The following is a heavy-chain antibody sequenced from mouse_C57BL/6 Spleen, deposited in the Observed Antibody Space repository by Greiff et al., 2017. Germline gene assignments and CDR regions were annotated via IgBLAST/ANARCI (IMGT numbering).Heavy chain of an antibody. V-gene: IGHV1-80*01. J-gene: IGHJ4*01. Sequence: VKLVESGAELVKPGASVKISCKASGYAFSSYWMNWVKQRPGKGLEWIGQIYPGDGDTNYNGKFKGKATLTADKSSSTAYMQLSSLTSEDSAVYFCARGVYYDAMDYWGQGTSVTVSS. D-gene: IGHD2-1*01. CDR3: ARGVYYDAMDY. CDR2: IYPGDGDT. CDR1: GYAFSSYW.